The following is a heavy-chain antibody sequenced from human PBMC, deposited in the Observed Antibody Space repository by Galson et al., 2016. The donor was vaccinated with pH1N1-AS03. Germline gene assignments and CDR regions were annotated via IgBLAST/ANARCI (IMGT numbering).Heavy chain of an antibody. J-gene: IGHJ6*02. Sequence: ETPSLTCSVSGAPITSGSHYWTWIRQLPGKGLEWIGYIYYSGTTKFNPSLATRVTMSVDRSKSQFSLNLMSVTAADTAVYYCARDGQLWPHYYPLDVWGQGTTVTVSS. CDR3: ARDGQLWPHYYPLDV. CDR2: IYYSGTT. CDR1: GAPITSGSHY. D-gene: IGHD3-22*01. V-gene: IGHV4-61*01.